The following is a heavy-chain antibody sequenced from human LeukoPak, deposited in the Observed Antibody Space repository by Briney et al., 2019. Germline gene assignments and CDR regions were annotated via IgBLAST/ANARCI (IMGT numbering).Heavy chain of an antibody. CDR1: GGSFSGYY. V-gene: IGHV4-34*01. D-gene: IGHD6-13*01. CDR2: INNSGST. Sequence: PSETLSLTCAVYGGSFSGYYWSWIRQPPGKGLEWIGEINNSGSTNYNPSPKSRVTISVDTSKHQFSLKLSSVTAADTAVYYCARRGVRIAAAGIVYWGQGTLVTVSS. CDR3: ARRGVRIAAAGIVY. J-gene: IGHJ4*02.